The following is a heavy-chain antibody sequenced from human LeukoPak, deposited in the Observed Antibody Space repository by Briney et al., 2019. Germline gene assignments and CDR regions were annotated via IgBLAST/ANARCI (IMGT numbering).Heavy chain of an antibody. CDR1: GGSISSSSYY. V-gene: IGHV4-39*01. CDR2: IYYSGST. CDR3: ARARKRSGRSRNFYLDV. D-gene: IGHD1-26*01. J-gene: IGHJ6*03. Sequence: SETLSLTCTVSGGSISSSSYYWGWIRQPPGKGLEWIGSIYYSGSTYYNPSLKSRVTISVDTSKNQFSLKLSSVTAADTAVYYCARARKRSGRSRNFYLDVWGKGTTVTVSS.